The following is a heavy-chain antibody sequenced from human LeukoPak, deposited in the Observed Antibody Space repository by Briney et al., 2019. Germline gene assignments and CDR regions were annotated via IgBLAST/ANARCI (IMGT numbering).Heavy chain of an antibody. J-gene: IGHJ4*02. CDR2: ISAYNGNT. Sequence: ASVKVSCKASGYTFTSYGISWVRQAPGQGLEWMGWISAYNGNTNYAQKFQGRVTMTRDTSISTAYMELSRLRSDDTAVYYCASGVQQLDFDYWGQGTLVTVSS. CDR3: ASGVQQLDFDY. V-gene: IGHV1-18*01. CDR1: GYTFTSYG. D-gene: IGHD6-13*01.